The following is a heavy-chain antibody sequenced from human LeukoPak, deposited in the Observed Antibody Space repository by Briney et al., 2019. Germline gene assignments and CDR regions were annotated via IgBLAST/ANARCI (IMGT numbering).Heavy chain of an antibody. V-gene: IGHV4-4*07. J-gene: IGHJ4*02. Sequence: SETLSLTCTVSGGSISNYHWSWIRQPAGKGLEWIGQIHTSGSTNYNPPLKSRVPMSIDTTEDQVSLTIRSVTAADTAFYYCARRDISSGWSFDYWGQGTLVTVSS. CDR3: ARRDISSGWSFDY. D-gene: IGHD6-19*01. CDR2: IHTSGST. CDR1: GGSISNYH.